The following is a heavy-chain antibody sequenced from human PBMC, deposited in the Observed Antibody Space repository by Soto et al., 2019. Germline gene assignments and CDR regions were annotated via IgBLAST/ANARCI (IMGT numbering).Heavy chain of an antibody. J-gene: IGHJ4*02. Sequence: SETLSLTCAVYGGSFSGYYWSWIRQPPGKGLEWIGEINHSGSTNYNPSLKSRVTISVDTSKNQFSLKLSSVTAADTAVYYCARGSPYSYQSTRSYYFDYWGQGTLVTVSS. D-gene: IGHD5-18*01. CDR3: ARGSPYSYQSTRSYYFDY. CDR2: INHSGST. V-gene: IGHV4-34*01. CDR1: GGSFSGYY.